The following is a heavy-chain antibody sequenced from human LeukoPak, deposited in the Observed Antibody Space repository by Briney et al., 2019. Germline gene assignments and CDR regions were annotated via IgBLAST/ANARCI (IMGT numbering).Heavy chain of an antibody. CDR2: IYYSGST. J-gene: IGHJ4*02. D-gene: IGHD5-12*01. CDR3: ARGRGYSGYDPFDY. Sequence: SETLSLTCTVSGGSISSYYWSWIRQPPGKGLEWIGYIYYSGSTNYNPSLKSRVTISVDTSKSQFSLKLSSVTAADTAVYYCARGRGYSGYDPFDYWGQGILVTVSS. V-gene: IGHV4-59*01. CDR1: GGSISSYY.